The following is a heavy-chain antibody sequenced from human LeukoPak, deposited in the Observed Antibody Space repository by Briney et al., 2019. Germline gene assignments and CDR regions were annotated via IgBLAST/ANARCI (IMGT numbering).Heavy chain of an antibody. Sequence: GGSLRLSCAASGFTFSSYWMHWVRQAPGKGLVWVSRINSDGSSTSYADSVKSRFTISRGNAKNTMYLQMNSLRAEDTAVYNCARKCDDTRHYYGMDVWGEGTTVTVSS. CDR2: INSDGSST. D-gene: IGHD3-22*01. CDR1: GFTFSSYW. J-gene: IGHJ6*04. CDR3: ARKCDDTRHYYGMDV. V-gene: IGHV3-74*01.